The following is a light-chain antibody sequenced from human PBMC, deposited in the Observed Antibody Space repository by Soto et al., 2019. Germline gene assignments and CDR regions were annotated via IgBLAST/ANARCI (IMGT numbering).Light chain of an antibody. Sequence: EIVLAQSPATLSLSPGERATLSCRASQSVSSYLAWYQQKPGQAPRLLIYDASTRATVIPARFSGSGSGTDFTLPISSLEPEDFAVYYCQQRSNWPITFGQGTRLEIK. V-gene: IGKV3-11*01. CDR1: QSVSSY. CDR3: QQRSNWPIT. CDR2: DAS. J-gene: IGKJ5*01.